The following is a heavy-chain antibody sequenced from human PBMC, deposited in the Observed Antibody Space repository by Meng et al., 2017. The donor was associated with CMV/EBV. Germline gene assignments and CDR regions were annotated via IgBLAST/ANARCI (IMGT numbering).Heavy chain of an antibody. D-gene: IGHD3-3*01. CDR2: INHSGST. V-gene: IGHV4-34*01. J-gene: IGHJ6*02. CDR3: ARGKGDFWSGYSVYYYYGMDV. Sequence: SETLSLTCAVYGASSSGYYWSWIRQPPGKGLEWSGEINHSGSTNYNPSLKSRVTISVDTSKNQFSLKLSSVTAADTAVYYCARGKGDFWSGYSVYYYYGMDVWGQGTTVTVSS. CDR1: GASSSGYY.